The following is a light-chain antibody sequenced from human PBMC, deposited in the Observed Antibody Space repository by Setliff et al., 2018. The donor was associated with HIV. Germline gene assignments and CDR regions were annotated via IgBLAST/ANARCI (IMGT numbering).Light chain of an antibody. J-gene: IGLJ1*01. CDR1: SSDVGSYNF. V-gene: IGLV2-14*03. Sequence: QSVLTQPASVSGSPGQLITLSCTGTSSDVGSYNFVSWYQQHPGRAPKLMIYDVTKRPSGVSDRFSGSKSGNTASLTISGLQTEDEADYYCCSYTSSLTYVFGTGTKVTVL. CDR3: CSYTSSLTYV. CDR2: DVT.